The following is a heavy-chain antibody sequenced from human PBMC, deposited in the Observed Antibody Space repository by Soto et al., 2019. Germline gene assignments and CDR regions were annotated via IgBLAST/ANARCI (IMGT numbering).Heavy chain of an antibody. D-gene: IGHD3-16*02. V-gene: IGHV3-48*01. J-gene: IGHJ4*02. CDR1: GFAFSPYS. CDR2: ISSSSSNI. CDR3: ARGRGVIVKNYSDY. Sequence: SGGSLRLSCAASGFAFSPYSMNWVRQAPGKGLEWVSYISSSSSNIYYADSVKGRFTISRDNAKNSLYLQMNSLRAEDTAVYYCARGRGVIVKNYSDYWGLGALVTVSS.